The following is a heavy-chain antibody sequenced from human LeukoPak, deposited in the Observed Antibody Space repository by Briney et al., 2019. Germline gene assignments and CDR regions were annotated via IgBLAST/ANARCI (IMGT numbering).Heavy chain of an antibody. D-gene: IGHD6-13*01. J-gene: IGHJ5*02. CDR2: ISAYNGNT. CDR1: GYTFTSYG. Sequence: ASAKVSCKASGYTFTSYGISWVRQAPGQGLEWMGWISAYNGNTNYAQKLQGRVIMTTDTSTSTAYMELRSLRSDDTAVYYCARGIAAAAYNWFDPWGQGTLVTVSS. CDR3: ARGIAAAAYNWFDP. V-gene: IGHV1-18*01.